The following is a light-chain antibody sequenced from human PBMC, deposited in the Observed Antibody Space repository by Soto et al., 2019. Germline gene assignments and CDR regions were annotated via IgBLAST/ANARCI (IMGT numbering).Light chain of an antibody. CDR3: QQYSSSPRT. CDR1: QSVSSTY. Sequence: EIVLTQSPAPLSSFPGDRVTLSCRSSQSVSSTYLAWYQQKPGQAPRLLIYDASNRATGVPDRFSGSGSGTDFTLTISRLEPEDVAVYHCQQYSSSPRTLGQGTRLEIK. V-gene: IGKV3-20*01. J-gene: IGKJ5*01. CDR2: DAS.